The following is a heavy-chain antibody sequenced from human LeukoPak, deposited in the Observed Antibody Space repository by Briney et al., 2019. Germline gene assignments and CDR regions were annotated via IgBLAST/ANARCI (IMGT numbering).Heavy chain of an antibody. CDR2: ISYDGSNK. CDR1: GFTFSSYS. D-gene: IGHD3-3*01. V-gene: IGHV3-30*18. CDR3: AKDYDFWSGYYPDAFDI. Sequence: SGGSLRLSCAASGFTFSSYSMHWVRQAPGKGLEWVAVISYDGSNKYYADSVKGRFTISRDNSKNTLYLQMNSLRAEDTAVYYCAKDYDFWSGYYPDAFDIWGQGTMVTVSS. J-gene: IGHJ3*02.